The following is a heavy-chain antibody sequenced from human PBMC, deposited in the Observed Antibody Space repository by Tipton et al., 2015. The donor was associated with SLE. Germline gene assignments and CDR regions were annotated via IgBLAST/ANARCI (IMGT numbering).Heavy chain of an antibody. D-gene: IGHD3-3*01. CDR1: GGSFSVYH. Sequence: TLSLTCAVYGGSFSVYHWTWIRQPPGKGLEWIGEINHSGSTKYNPSLKSRVTMSVDTSKNQFSLRLNSVTAADTAVYYCARRSGMGLYRWGQGTLVTVSS. J-gene: IGHJ4*02. CDR3: ARRSGMGLYR. CDR2: INHSGST. V-gene: IGHV4-34*01.